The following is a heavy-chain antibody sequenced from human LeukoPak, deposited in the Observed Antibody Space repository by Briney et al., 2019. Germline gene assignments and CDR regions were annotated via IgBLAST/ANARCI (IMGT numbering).Heavy chain of an antibody. CDR1: GGTFSSYA. D-gene: IGHD2-8*01. CDR3: ASGTFYCTNGVCPSAGRYGMDV. V-gene: IGHV1-69*01. Sequence: SVKVSCKASGGTFSSYAISWVRQAPGQGLEWMGGIIPIFGTANYAQKFQGRVTITADESTSTAYMELSSLRSADTAVYYCASGTFYCTNGVCPSAGRYGMDVWGQGTTVTVSS. CDR2: IIPIFGTA. J-gene: IGHJ6*02.